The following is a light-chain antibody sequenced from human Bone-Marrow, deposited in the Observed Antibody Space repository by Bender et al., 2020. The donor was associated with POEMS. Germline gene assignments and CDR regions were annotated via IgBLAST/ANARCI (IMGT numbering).Light chain of an antibody. CDR1: NADLGPHSV. Sequence: QSALTQPASVSESPGQSITVSCTGDNADLGPHSVVSWYQQHPGRVPKLMIYEDTKRPSGVSDRFSASKSGSTASLTISGLQTEDEADYYCFSYDATTTLFVFGSGTKVDVL. J-gene: IGLJ1*01. CDR2: EDT. CDR3: FSYDATTTLFV. V-gene: IGLV2-23*02.